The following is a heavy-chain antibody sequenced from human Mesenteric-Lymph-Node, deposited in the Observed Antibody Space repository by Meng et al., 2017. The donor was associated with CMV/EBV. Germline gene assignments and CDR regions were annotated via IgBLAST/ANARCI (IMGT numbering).Heavy chain of an antibody. Sequence: GESLKISCAASGFTFSSYGMHWVRQAPGKGLEWVAFIRYDGSDKYYADSVKGRFTISRDNSKNTLYLQMNSLRPEDTAVYYCARDGDYCTNGVCYFDYWGQGTPVTVSS. CDR2: IRYDGSDK. D-gene: IGHD2-8*01. J-gene: IGHJ4*02. CDR3: ARDGDYCTNGVCYFDY. CDR1: GFTFSSYG. V-gene: IGHV3-30*02.